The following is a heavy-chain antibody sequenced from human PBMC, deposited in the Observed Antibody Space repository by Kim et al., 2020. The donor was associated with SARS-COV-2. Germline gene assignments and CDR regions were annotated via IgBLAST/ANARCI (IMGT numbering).Heavy chain of an antibody. CDR2: ISGSGGST. CDR3: AKGARQYSSSWILDY. Sequence: GGSLRLSCAASGFTFSSYAMSWVRQAPGKGLEWVSAISGSGGSTYYADSVKDRFTISRDNSKNTLYLQMNSLRAEDTAVYYCAKGARQYSSSWILDYWGQGTLVTVSS. J-gene: IGHJ4*02. D-gene: IGHD6-13*01. CDR1: GFTFSSYA. V-gene: IGHV3-23*01.